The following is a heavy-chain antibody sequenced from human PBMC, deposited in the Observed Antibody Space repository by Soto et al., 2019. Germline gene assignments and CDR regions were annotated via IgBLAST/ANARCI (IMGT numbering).Heavy chain of an antibody. J-gene: IGHJ4*02. CDR3: TKNSAYALDD. CDR1: GASFSDAHYY. Sequence: XETLSLTCIVSGASFSDAHYYWVWIRQPPGGGLEWIGELHHGGSTNYNPSLESRATFSVDISKNQFFLKLSSVTAADTAVYYCTKNSAYALDDWGQGTLVTVSS. CDR2: LHHGGST. D-gene: IGHD5-12*01. V-gene: IGHV4-39*07.